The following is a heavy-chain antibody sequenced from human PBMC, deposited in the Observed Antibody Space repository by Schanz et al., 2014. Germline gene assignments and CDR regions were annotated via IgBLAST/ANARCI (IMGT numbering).Heavy chain of an antibody. D-gene: IGHD5-12*01. J-gene: IGHJ5*02. V-gene: IGHV3-23*04. CDR1: GFTFSASA. CDR2: ISGSGGST. Sequence: EVQLVESGGGLVQPGGSLKLSCAASGFTFSASAMHWVRQAPGKGLEWVSGISGSGGSTYDADSVQGRFTISRDNSKNALYLQMDSLRAEDTAVYYCARGPLGTSPWGQGTLVTVSS. CDR3: ARGPLGTSP.